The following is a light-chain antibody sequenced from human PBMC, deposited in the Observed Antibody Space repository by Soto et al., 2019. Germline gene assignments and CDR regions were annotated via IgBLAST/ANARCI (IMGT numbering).Light chain of an antibody. CDR2: SAS. J-gene: IGKJ3*01. Sequence: EIVLTQSPGTLSLSPGERATLSCRASQSVSSNSLAWYLQKPGQAPRLLIYSASSRATGIPDRFSGSGSGTDFTLTISRLEPEDFAVYYCQLYGTSPMFTFGRGTNVDI. CDR3: QLYGTSPMFT. V-gene: IGKV3-20*01. CDR1: QSVSSNS.